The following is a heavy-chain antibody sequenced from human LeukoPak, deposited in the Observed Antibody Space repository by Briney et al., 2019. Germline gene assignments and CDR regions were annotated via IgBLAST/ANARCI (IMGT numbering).Heavy chain of an antibody. CDR2: IYTSGST. V-gene: IGHV4-4*07. CDR1: GGSISSYY. Sequence: SETLSLTCTVSGGSISSYYWSWIRQPAGKGLEWIGRIYTSGSTNYNPSLKSRVTMSVDTSKNQFSLKLSSVTAADTAVYYCASGYSSGWYLSYWGQGTLVTVSS. J-gene: IGHJ4*02. D-gene: IGHD6-19*01. CDR3: ASGYSSGWYLSY.